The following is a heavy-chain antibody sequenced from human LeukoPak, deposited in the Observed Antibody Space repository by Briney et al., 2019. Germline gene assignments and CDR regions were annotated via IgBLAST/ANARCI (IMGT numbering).Heavy chain of an antibody. J-gene: IGHJ3*02. CDR1: GGTFSSYA. V-gene: IGHV1-69*04. D-gene: IGHD6-13*01. CDR2: IIPILGIA. CDR3: ARELAAAGDAFDI. Sequence: EASVKVSCKASGGTFSSYAISWVRQAPGQGLEWMGRIIPILGIANYAQKFQGRVTITADKSTSTAYMELSSLRSEDTAVYYCARELAAAGDAFDIWGQGTMVTVSS.